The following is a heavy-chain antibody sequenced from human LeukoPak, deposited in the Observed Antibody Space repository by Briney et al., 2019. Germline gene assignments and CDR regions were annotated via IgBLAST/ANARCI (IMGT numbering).Heavy chain of an antibody. J-gene: IGHJ3*02. Sequence: GGSLRLSCAASGFTVSTVYMTWVRQAPGKGLEWVSVIYGGHTAYYADSVKGRFTISRGNPKNTLNLQMNSLRAEDTAVYYCAREIGQLGGAFDIWGQGTLVTVSS. V-gene: IGHV3-53*01. CDR3: AREIGQLGGAFDI. CDR2: IYGGHTA. D-gene: IGHD7-27*01. CDR1: GFTVSTVY.